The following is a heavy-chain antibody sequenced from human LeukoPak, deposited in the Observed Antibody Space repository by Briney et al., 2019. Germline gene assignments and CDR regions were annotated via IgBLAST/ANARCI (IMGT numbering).Heavy chain of an antibody. Sequence: SETLSLTCTVSGSSISSYYWSCIRQPPGKGLEWIGYIYYSGSTNCNPSVKSRVAMSVDTSKKQFSLKLSSLTAADTAVYYCARGGTPVIAPYAFDIWGQGTMVTVSS. V-gene: IGHV4-59*01. CDR3: ARGGTPVIAPYAFDI. D-gene: IGHD4-23*01. J-gene: IGHJ3*02. CDR1: GSSISSYY. CDR2: IYYSGST.